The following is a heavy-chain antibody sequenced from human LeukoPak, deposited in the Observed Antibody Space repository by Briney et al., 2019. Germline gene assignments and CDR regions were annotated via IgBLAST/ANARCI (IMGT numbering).Heavy chain of an antibody. CDR1: GYTFTSYG. CDR2: ISAYNGNT. V-gene: IGHV1-18*01. J-gene: IGHJ3*02. CDR3: ARPDPVFRDDALNI. Sequence: ASVKVSCKASGYTFTSYGISWVRQAPGQGLEWMGWISAYNGNTNYAQKLQGRVTMTTDTSTSTAYMELRSLRSDDTAVYYCARPDPVFRDDALNIWGQGTMVTVSS.